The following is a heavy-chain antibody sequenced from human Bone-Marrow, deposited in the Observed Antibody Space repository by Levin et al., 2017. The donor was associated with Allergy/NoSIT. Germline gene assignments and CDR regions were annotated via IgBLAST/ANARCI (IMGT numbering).Heavy chain of an antibody. D-gene: IGHD6-13*01. CDR1: GGSVSSANYY. CDR2: AYYSGST. CDR3: ARHPIAAPDSFYFYGMDV. J-gene: IGHJ6*02. Sequence: SETLSLTCTVSGGSVSSANYYWGWFRQPPGTGLEWIASAYYSGSTHFNPSLKSRVSASVDTSKNQFSLHLTSVTAADTGVYYCARHPIAAPDSFYFYGMDVWGQGTTVTVSS. V-gene: IGHV4-39*01.